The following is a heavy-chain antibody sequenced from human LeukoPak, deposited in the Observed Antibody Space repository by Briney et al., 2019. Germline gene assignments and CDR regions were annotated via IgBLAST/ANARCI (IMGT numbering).Heavy chain of an antibody. V-gene: IGHV4-4*02. Sequence: SETLSLTCAVSTDSISSNWWSWVRQPPGKGLEWIGEVHKSGSTNYYPSLQSRVTISIDKSKNQIALELTSVTAADTAVYYCAKEIVGAPTPGAYWGQGILVTVSS. CDR2: VHKSGST. CDR1: TDSISSNW. D-gene: IGHD1-26*01. CDR3: AKEIVGAPTPGAY. J-gene: IGHJ4*02.